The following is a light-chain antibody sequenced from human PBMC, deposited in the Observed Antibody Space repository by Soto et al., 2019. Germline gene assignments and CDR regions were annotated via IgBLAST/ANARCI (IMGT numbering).Light chain of an antibody. V-gene: IGKV3-15*01. CDR3: QQYTSYPWT. Sequence: EIVMTQSPATLSVSPGERATLSCRASQSVRSNLAWYQQKPGQSPRLLIYGASTRATGIPARFSGSGSGTEFTLTISSLQPDDFATYYCQQYTSYPWTFGQGTKVDIK. CDR2: GAS. CDR1: QSVRSN. J-gene: IGKJ1*01.